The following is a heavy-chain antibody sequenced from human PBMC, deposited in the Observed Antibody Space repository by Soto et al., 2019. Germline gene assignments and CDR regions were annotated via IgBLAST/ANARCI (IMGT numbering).Heavy chain of an antibody. D-gene: IGHD3-16*02. V-gene: IGHV3-48*03. CDR1: DFIFSTYD. Sequence: LRLSFEASDFIFSTYDMSWVRQAPGEGLEWISFISSGGSPIYYADSVRGRFTIPRDDAKRSLFLQMNSLRAEDTATYYCARGYLYEIWGQGSLVTFSS. J-gene: IGHJ4*01. CDR3: ARGYLYEI. CDR2: ISSGGSPI.